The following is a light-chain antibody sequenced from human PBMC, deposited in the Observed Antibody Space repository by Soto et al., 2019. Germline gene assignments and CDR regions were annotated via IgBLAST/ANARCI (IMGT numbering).Light chain of an antibody. CDR2: DVS. CDR1: SSDVGAYNY. V-gene: IGLV2-14*01. Sequence: QSVLTQPASVSGSPGQSITISCTGTSSDVGAYNYVSWYQQLPGKAPKLMIYDVSNRPSGVSNRFSGSKSGNTASLTISGLQAEDEADYYCSSYTSSSTRVVFGGGTKVTVL. J-gene: IGLJ3*02. CDR3: SSYTSSSTRVV.